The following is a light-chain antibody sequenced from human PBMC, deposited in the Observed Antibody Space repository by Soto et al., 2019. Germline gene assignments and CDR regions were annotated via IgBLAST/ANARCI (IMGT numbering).Light chain of an antibody. J-gene: IGKJ1*01. CDR3: QEYIQWPPGM. Sequence: EIVMTQSPATLSVSPGESATLSCRASQSVASHLAWYQQKPGQAPRLLIFGASVRATGIPARFSGSGSGTEFVLTIDSLQSEDFAVYYCQEYIQWPPGMFGPGTTVDIK. CDR1: QSVASH. CDR2: GAS. V-gene: IGKV3-15*01.